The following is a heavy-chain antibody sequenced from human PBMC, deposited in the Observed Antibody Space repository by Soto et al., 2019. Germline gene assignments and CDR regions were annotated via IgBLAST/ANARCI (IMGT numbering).Heavy chain of an antibody. CDR3: ARASGVYDAFDI. Sequence: QVQLVQSGAEVKKPGASVKVSCKASGSTFTGYYMHWVRQAPGQGLEWMGGINPNNGRTKYAQKFQGSVTMTRDTSISTAYMELSRLRSDDTAVYYCARASGVYDAFDIWGQGTMVTVSS. CDR1: GSTFTGYY. J-gene: IGHJ3*02. V-gene: IGHV1-2*02. CDR2: INPNNGRT. D-gene: IGHD4-17*01.